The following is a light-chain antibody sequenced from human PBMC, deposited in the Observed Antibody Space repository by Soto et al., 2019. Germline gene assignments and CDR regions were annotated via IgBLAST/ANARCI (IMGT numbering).Light chain of an antibody. CDR2: SNN. V-gene: IGLV1-47*02. CDR1: SSNLGSNY. Sequence: QSVLTQPPSASGTPGQRVTISCSGSSSNLGSNYVYWYQQLPGTAPKLLIYSNNQRPSGVPDRFSGSKSGTSASLAISGLRSEEEAEYYCAAWDDSLRGYVFGPGTKLTVL. CDR3: AAWDDSLRGYV. J-gene: IGLJ1*01.